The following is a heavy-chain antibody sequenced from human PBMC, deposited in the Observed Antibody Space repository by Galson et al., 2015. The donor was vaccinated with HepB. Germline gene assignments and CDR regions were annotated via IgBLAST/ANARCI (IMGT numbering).Heavy chain of an antibody. CDR1: GFAFSDFG. CDR2: IWADGSTQ. J-gene: IGHJ4*02. Sequence: SLRLSCAASGFAFSDFGIHWVRQAPGKGPEWVALIWADGSTQHYADSVRGRLRISRDNSKNTVYLQMNSLRADDTAVYYCAREAHIAVAAFDSWGQGTLVTVSS. D-gene: IGHD2-21*01. V-gene: IGHV3-33*01. CDR3: AREAHIAVAAFDS.